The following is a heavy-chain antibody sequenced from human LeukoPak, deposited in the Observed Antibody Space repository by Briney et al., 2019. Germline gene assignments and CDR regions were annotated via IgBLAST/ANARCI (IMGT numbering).Heavy chain of an antibody. Sequence: SQTLSLTCTVSGGSISSGDYYWSWIRQPPGKGLEWIGYIYYSGSTYYNPSLKSRVTISVDTSKNQFSLKLSSVTAADTAVYYCARGFSGGSGSYWGDAFDIWGQGTMVTVSS. J-gene: IGHJ3*02. CDR1: GGSISSGDYY. V-gene: IGHV4-30-4*01. D-gene: IGHD3-10*01. CDR2: IYYSGST. CDR3: ARGFSGGSGSYWGDAFDI.